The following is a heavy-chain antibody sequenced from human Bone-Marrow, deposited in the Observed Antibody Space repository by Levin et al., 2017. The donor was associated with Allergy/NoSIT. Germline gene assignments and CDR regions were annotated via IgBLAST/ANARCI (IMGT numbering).Heavy chain of an antibody. V-gene: IGHV4-31*03. Sequence: SETLSLTCSVSSGSIDSGAYYWSWLRQLPGKGLEWIGYIYYTGATKYNASLKSRVTISLDMSKNQFSLRLASVTAAATAVYYCARGRGSGSWYSLLWFDPWGQGTQVTVSS. J-gene: IGHJ5*02. CDR1: SGSIDSGAYY. D-gene: IGHD6-13*01. CDR2: IYYTGAT. CDR3: ARGRGSGSWYSLLWFDP.